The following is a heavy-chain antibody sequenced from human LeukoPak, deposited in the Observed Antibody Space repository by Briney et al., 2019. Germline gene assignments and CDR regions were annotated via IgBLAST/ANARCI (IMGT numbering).Heavy chain of an antibody. CDR3: AKVIREVDMSHDY. Sequence: GGSLRLSCAASGFTVSSNYMSWVRQAPGKGLEWVSSIHYSGISTYYADSVKGRFTISRDNSKNTLNLQMNSLRVEDTAVYYCAKVIREVDMSHDYWGQGALVTVSS. J-gene: IGHJ4*02. CDR1: GFTVSSNY. CDR2: IHYSGIST. D-gene: IGHD5-24*01. V-gene: IGHV3-23*01.